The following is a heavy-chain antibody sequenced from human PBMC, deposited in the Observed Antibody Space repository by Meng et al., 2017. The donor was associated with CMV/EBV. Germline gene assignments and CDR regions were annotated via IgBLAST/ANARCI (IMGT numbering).Heavy chain of an antibody. CDR3: AREQRRYDFWMGYRDYYYGMDV. CDR1: GYTFTSYD. J-gene: IGHJ6*02. V-gene: IGHV1-2*02. D-gene: IGHD3-3*01. CDR2: INPNSGGT. Sequence: ASVKVSCKASGYTFTSYDINWVRQATGQGLEWMGWINPNSGGTNYAQKFQGRVTMTRDTSISTAYMELSRLRSDDTAVYYCAREQRRYDFWMGYRDYYYGMDVWGQGTTVTVSS.